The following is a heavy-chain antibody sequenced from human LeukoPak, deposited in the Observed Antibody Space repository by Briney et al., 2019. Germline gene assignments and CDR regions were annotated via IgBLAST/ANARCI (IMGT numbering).Heavy chain of an antibody. CDR3: ARDGKSSGWYY. J-gene: IGHJ4*02. CDR2: ISSSGSTI. D-gene: IGHD6-19*01. Sequence: PPGGSLRLSCAASGFTFSSYEMNWVRQAPGKGLEWVSYISSSGSTIYYADSVKGRFTISRDNAKNSLYLQMNSLRADDTAVYYCARDGKSSGWYYWGQGTLVTVSS. CDR1: GFTFSSYE. V-gene: IGHV3-48*03.